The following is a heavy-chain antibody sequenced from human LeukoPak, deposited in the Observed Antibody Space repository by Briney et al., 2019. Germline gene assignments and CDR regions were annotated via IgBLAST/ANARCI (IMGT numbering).Heavy chain of an antibody. D-gene: IGHD6-19*01. V-gene: IGHV4-39*02. Sequence: SETLSLTCSVSGASISSGSNYWGWIRQPPGKTLEWIGSIYSSGSTNYNPSLKSRVTISVDTSKKHFSLKLSSVTDADTAVYYCARGVRGYSRGWYLLHFDYWGQGTLVTVSS. CDR1: GASISSGSNY. CDR2: IYSSGST. J-gene: IGHJ4*02. CDR3: ARGVRGYSRGWYLLHFDY.